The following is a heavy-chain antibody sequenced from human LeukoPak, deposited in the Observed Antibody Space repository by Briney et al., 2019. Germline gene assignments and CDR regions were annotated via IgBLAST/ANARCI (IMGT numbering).Heavy chain of an antibody. CDR1: GYTFTGYY. Sequence: ASVKVSCKASGYTFTGYYMHWVRQAPGQGLEWMGRINPNSGGTSYAQIFQGRVTMTRDTSISTAYMELSRLRSDDTAVYYCARSMVRGVDDYWGQGTLVTVSS. CDR3: ARSMVRGVDDY. J-gene: IGHJ4*02. CDR2: INPNSGGT. D-gene: IGHD3-10*01. V-gene: IGHV1-2*06.